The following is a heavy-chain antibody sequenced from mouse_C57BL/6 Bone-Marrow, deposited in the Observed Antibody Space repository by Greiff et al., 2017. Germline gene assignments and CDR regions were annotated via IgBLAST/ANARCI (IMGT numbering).Heavy chain of an antibody. Sequence: VQWVESGPGLVAPSQRLSITCTVSGFSLTSYAISWVRQPPGKGLEWLGVIWTGVGTNYNSALKSRLSISKDNSKSQVFLKMNSLQTDDTARYYCARSNWDDFDYWGQGTTLTVSS. V-gene: IGHV2-9-1*01. CDR3: ARSNWDDFDY. D-gene: IGHD4-1*01. CDR1: GFSLTSYA. J-gene: IGHJ2*01. CDR2: IWTGVGT.